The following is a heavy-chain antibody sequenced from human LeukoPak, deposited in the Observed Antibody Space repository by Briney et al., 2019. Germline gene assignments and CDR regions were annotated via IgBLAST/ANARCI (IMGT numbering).Heavy chain of an antibody. CDR3: ARGHKPATAGYFDY. CDR1: GFTFSSYS. J-gene: IGHJ4*02. D-gene: IGHD2-2*01. V-gene: IGHV3-30*03. CDR2: ISYDGSNK. Sequence: GGSLRLSCAASGFTFSSYSMHWVRQAPGKGLEWVAVISYDGSNKYYADSVKGRFTISRDNSKNTLYLQMNSLRAEDTAVYYCARGHKPATAGYFDYWGQGTLVTVSS.